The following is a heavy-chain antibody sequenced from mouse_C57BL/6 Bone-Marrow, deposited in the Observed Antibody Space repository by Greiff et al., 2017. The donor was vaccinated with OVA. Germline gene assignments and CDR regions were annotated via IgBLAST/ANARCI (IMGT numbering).Heavy chain of an antibody. J-gene: IGHJ4*01. V-gene: IGHV1-81*01. CDR1: GYTFTSYG. Sequence: VKLQESGAELARPGASVKLSCKASGYTFTSYGISWVKQRTGQGLEWIGEIYPRSGNTYYNEKFKGKATLTADKSSSTAYMELRSLTSEDSAVYFCAAFITTDYYAMDYWGQGTSVTVSS. CDR3: AAFITTDYYAMDY. D-gene: IGHD1-1*01. CDR2: IYPRSGNT.